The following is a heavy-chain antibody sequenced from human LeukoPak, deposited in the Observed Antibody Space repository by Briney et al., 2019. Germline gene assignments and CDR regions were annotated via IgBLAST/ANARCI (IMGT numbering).Heavy chain of an antibody. CDR2: ISWNSGSI. V-gene: IGHV3-9*01. CDR3: AKDITHDYGGNPAWYFQH. D-gene: IGHD4-23*01. CDR1: GLTFDDYD. Sequence: PGRSLRLSCAASGLTFDDYDMHWVRQAPGKGLEWVSGISWNSGSIGYADSVKGRFTISRDNAKNSLYLQMNSLRAEDTALYYCAKDITHDYGGNPAWYFQHWGQGTLVTVSS. J-gene: IGHJ1*01.